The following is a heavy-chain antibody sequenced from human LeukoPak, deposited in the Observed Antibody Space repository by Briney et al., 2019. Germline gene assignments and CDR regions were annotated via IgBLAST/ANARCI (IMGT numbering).Heavy chain of an antibody. CDR2: INPNSGGT. V-gene: IGHV1-2*02. D-gene: IGHD2-15*01. J-gene: IGHJ3*02. Sequence: VSVKVSCKASGYTFTGYYMHWVRQAPGQGLEWMGWINPNSGGTNYAQKFQGRVTMTRDTSISTAYMELSRLRSDDTAVYYCARVDIVVVYAFDIWGQGTMVTVSS. CDR3: ARVDIVVVYAFDI. CDR1: GYTFTGYY.